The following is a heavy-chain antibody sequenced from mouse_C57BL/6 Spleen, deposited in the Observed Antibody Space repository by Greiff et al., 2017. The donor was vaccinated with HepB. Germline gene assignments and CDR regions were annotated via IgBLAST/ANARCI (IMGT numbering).Heavy chain of an antibody. D-gene: IGHD2-2*01. CDR1: GFTFTDYY. CDR2: IRNKANGYTT. J-gene: IGHJ4*01. Sequence: EVQGVESGGGLVQPGGSLSLSCAASGFTFTDYYTSWVRQPPGKALEWLGFIRNKANGYTTEYSASVKGRFTISRDNSQSILYLQMNALRAEDSATYYCARSPCGYDGGDYARDYWGQGTSVTVST. V-gene: IGHV7-3*01. CDR3: ARSPCGYDGGDYARDY.